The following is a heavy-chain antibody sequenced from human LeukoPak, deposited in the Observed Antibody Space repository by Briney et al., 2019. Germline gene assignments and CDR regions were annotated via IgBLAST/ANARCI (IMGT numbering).Heavy chain of an antibody. Sequence: PGGSLGLSCAASGFTFSSYWMSWVRQAPGKGLEWVANIKQDGSEKYYVDSVKGRFTISRDNSKNTLYLQMNSLRAEDTAVYYCARGLGAFDIWGQGTMVTVSS. V-gene: IGHV3-7*03. CDR3: ARGLGAFDI. CDR2: IKQDGSEK. CDR1: GFTFSSYW. J-gene: IGHJ3*02.